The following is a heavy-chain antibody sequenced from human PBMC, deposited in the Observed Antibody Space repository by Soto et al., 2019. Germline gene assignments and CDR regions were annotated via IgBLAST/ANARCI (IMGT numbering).Heavy chain of an antibody. CDR2: IYYSGST. D-gene: IGHD2-8*02. J-gene: IGHJ4*02. CDR1: GGSFSSGGYY. CDR3: ARATSFSGHHAY. V-gene: IGHV4-31*03. Sequence: QLQLQESGPGLVKPSQTLSLACTVSGGSFSSGGYYWSWIRQHPGKGLEWIGYIYYSGSTYYNPSLKSRITISLDTSKNQFSLKLSSVTVADTAVYYCARATSFSGHHAYWGQGTLVTVSS.